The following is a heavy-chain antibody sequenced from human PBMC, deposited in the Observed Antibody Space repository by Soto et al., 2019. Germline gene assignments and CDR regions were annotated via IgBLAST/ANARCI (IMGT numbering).Heavy chain of an antibody. Sequence: QVQLVESGGGVVQPGRSLRLSCAASGFTFSSYAMHWVRQAPGKGLEWVAVISYDGSNKYYADSVKGRFTISRDNSKNTLYLQMNSLRAEDKAVYYCARVDSYGYWGQGTLVTVSS. J-gene: IGHJ4*02. CDR3: ARVDSYGY. D-gene: IGHD5-18*01. V-gene: IGHV3-30-3*01. CDR2: ISYDGSNK. CDR1: GFTFSSYA.